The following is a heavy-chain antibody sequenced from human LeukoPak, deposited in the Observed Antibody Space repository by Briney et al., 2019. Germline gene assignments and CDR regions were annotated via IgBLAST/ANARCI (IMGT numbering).Heavy chain of an antibody. J-gene: IGHJ4*02. CDR2: ISSSGSTI. CDR1: GFTFSDYY. Sequence: GGSLRLSCAASGFTFSDYYMSWIRQAPGKGLEWVSYISSSGSTIYYADSVKGRFTISRDNSKNTLYLQMNSLRAEDTAVYYCAKDITMIVVEDYFDYWGQGTLVTVSS. CDR3: AKDITMIVVEDYFDY. D-gene: IGHD3-22*01. V-gene: IGHV3-11*01.